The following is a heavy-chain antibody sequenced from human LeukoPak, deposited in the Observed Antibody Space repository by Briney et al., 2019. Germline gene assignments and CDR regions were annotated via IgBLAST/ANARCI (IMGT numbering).Heavy chain of an antibody. CDR3: ARHCTSCSRAFDI. CDR1: GYTFTGYY. V-gene: IGHV1-2*02. J-gene: IGHJ3*02. CDR2: INPNSGGT. D-gene: IGHD2-2*01. Sequence: GASVKVSCKASGYTFTGYYMHWVRQAPGQGLEWMGWINPNSGGTNYAQKFQGRVTMTRDTSISTAYMELSRLRSDDTAVYYCARHCTSCSRAFDIWGQGTMVTVSS.